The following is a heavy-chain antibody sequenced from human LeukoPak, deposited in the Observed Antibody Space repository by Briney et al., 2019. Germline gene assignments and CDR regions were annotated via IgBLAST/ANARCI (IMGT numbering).Heavy chain of an antibody. CDR1: GFTFSSYG. CDR3: ARHRIYYYYYMDF. Sequence: GGSLRLSCAASGFTFSSYGMYWVRQAPGKGLEWVANIKQDGSEKYYVDSVKGRFTISRDNTKNSLYLQMNSLRVDDSAVYYCARHRIYYYYYMDFWGKGTTVTISS. V-gene: IGHV3-7*01. J-gene: IGHJ6*03. CDR2: IKQDGSEK.